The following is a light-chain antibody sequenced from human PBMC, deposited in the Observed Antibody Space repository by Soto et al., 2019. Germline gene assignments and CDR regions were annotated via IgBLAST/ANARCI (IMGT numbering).Light chain of an antibody. Sequence: EIVLTQSPGTLSLSPGERATLSCRASQSVTSSNLAWYQQRPGQAPRLVIYGASRRATDMPDRFSGSGSGTDFTLTISRLEPEDFAVYYCQQYDYSSITFGQGTRLEIK. CDR1: QSVTSSN. J-gene: IGKJ5*01. CDR2: GAS. V-gene: IGKV3-20*01. CDR3: QQYDYSSIT.